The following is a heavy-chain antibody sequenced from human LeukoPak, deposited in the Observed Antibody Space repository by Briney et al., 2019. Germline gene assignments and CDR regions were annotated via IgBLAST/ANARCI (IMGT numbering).Heavy chain of an antibody. CDR3: ASHYYDFWXGLDY. Sequence: KSSETLSLTCAVYGGSFSGYYWSWIRQPPGKGLEWIGEINHSGSTNYNPSLKSRVTISVDTSKNQFSLKLSSVTAADTAVYYCASHYYDFWXGLDYWGQGTLVTVSS. J-gene: IGHJ4*02. V-gene: IGHV4-34*01. CDR2: INHSGST. D-gene: IGHD3-3*01. CDR1: GGSFSGYY.